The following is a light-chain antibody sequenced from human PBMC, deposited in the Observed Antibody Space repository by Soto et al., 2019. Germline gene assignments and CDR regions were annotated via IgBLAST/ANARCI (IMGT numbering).Light chain of an antibody. CDR1: QSAGNF. CDR3: QQHNQWPIT. CDR2: YIS. Sequence: EIVMTQSPATLSVSPGETAPLSCGASQSAGNFLAWYQQKPGQAPRLLIYYISTRATGIPARFSGSGSGTEFTLTINSLQSEDSAVYYCQQHNQWPITFGQGTRLEIK. J-gene: IGKJ5*01. V-gene: IGKV3D-15*01.